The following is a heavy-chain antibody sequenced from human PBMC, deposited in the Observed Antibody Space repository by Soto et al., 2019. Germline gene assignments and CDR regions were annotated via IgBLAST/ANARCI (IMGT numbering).Heavy chain of an antibody. D-gene: IGHD3-22*01. V-gene: IGHV3-15*01. CDR1: GFPFTKAW. J-gene: IGHJ3*02. CDR2: IRSKTSSETR. Sequence: EVQLVESGGSLVTPGGSLRLSCAASGFPFTKAWMTWVRQAPGKGLERVGRIRSKTSSETREYAAPVKGRFTISRDDSKNMLYLEMNSLKIEDTGVYYCTTDGFTGIVGIWGQGTMVTVSS. CDR3: TTDGFTGIVGI.